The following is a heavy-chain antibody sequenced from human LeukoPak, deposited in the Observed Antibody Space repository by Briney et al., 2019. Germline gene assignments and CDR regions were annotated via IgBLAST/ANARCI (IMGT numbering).Heavy chain of an antibody. CDR2: IIPIFGTE. J-gene: IGHJ5*02. Sequence: GASVKVSCKASGGTFSSYDLSRGRRAPGEGLEWRGEIIPIFGTENYAPKLRGRVTTTTDESTSPAYMELSSLRAEDTAVYYCAGDWVGYWSGSSCPNWFVPWGQGALGTVS. CDR1: GGTFSSYD. V-gene: IGHV1-69*05. CDR3: AGDWVGYWSGSSCPNWFVP. D-gene: IGHD2-15*01.